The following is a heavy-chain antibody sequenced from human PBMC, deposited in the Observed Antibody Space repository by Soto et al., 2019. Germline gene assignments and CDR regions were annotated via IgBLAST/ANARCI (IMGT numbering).Heavy chain of an antibody. J-gene: IGHJ4*01. V-gene: IGHV3-23*01. CDR1: GFTSSSYA. CDR3: AKEYCNYGDRIDVVYY. Sequence: GGSLRLSCAASGFTSSSYAMSWVRQAPGKGLEWVSAISGSGGSTYYADSVKGRFTISRDNSKNTLYLQMNSLRAEDTAVYYCAKEYCNYGDRIDVVYYCARRSAVTVS. CDR2: ISGSGGST. D-gene: IGHD4-17*01.